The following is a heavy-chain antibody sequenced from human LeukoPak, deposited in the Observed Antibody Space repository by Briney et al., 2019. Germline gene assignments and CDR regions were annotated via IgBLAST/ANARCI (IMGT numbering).Heavy chain of an antibody. Sequence: SGGSLPLSCAASGFPFSNAWVSWVRQAPGKGLEWVGRIKSKTDGGTTDYAAPVKGRFTISRDDSKNTLYLQMNSLKTEDTAVYYCAKDRNGYSGYDSVGILFDYWGQGTLVTVSS. V-gene: IGHV3-15*01. CDR3: AKDRNGYSGYDSVGILFDY. CDR2: IKSKTDGGTT. D-gene: IGHD5-12*01. J-gene: IGHJ4*02. CDR1: GFPFSNAW.